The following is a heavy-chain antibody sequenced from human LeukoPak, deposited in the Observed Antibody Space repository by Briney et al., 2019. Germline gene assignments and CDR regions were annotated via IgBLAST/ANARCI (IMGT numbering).Heavy chain of an antibody. CDR2: MNPSSGNT. CDR1: GYTFTSYD. V-gene: IGHV1-8*01. J-gene: IGHJ6*02. Sequence: ASVKVSCKASGYTFTSYDINWVRQATGQGLEWMGWMNPSSGNTGYAQKFQGRVTMTRNTSISTAYMELSSLRSEDTAVYYCARGPILVRGVTLYYYGMDVWGQGTTVTVSS. D-gene: IGHD3-10*01. CDR3: ARGPILVRGVTLYYYGMDV.